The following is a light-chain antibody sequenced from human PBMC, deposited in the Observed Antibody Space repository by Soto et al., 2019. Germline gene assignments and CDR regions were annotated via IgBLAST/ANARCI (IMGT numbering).Light chain of an antibody. Sequence: EIVLTQSPATLSLSPGERATLSWRASQGVSSYLAWYQQKPAQAPRLLVYDASNRATGIPARFSGSGGATDFTPTISSLEPQDFAVYYCQQRSNWPPWTFGQGTKVDIK. CDR3: QQRSNWPPWT. CDR2: DAS. V-gene: IGKV3-11*01. J-gene: IGKJ1*01. CDR1: QGVSSY.